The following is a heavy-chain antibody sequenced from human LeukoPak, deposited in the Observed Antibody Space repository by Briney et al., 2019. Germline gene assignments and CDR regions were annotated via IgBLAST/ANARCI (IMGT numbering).Heavy chain of an antibody. V-gene: IGHV5-51*01. Sequence: GASLQISCKGSGSIFTSYWIGWVRQLPGKGLEWMGIIYPGDSDTRYSPSFQGQVTISADKSISTAYLQWSSLKASDTAMYYCARHPYNSGIVDWGQGTLVTVSS. D-gene: IGHD1-26*01. J-gene: IGHJ4*02. CDR3: ARHPYNSGIVD. CDR2: IYPGDSDT. CDR1: GSIFTSYW.